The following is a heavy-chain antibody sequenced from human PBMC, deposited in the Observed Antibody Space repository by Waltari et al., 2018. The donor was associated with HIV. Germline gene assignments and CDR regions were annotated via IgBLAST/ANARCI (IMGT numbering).Heavy chain of an antibody. D-gene: IGHD3-10*01. J-gene: IGHJ3*02. CDR2: IVVGSGNT. V-gene: IGHV1-58*01. Sequence: QMQLVQSGPEVKKPGTSVKVSCKASGFTFTSSAVQWVRQARGQRLEWIGWIVVGSGNTNYAQKFQERVTITRDMSTSTAYMELSSLRSEDTAVYYCAAEPFGLDAFDIWGQGTMVTVSS. CDR1: GFTFTSSA. CDR3: AAEPFGLDAFDI.